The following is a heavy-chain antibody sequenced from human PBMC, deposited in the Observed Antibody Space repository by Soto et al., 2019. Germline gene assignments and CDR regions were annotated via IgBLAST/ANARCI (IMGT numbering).Heavy chain of an antibody. CDR2: IWYDGSNK. J-gene: IGHJ3*02. CDR1: GFTFSSYG. Sequence: QVQLVESGGGVVQPGRSLRLSCAASGFTFSSYGMHWVRQAPGKGLEWVAVIWYDGSNKYYADSVKGRFTISRDNSKNTLDLQMNSLRAEDTAVYYCARVWDASDAFDIWGQGTMVTVSS. CDR3: ARVWDASDAFDI. D-gene: IGHD1-26*01. V-gene: IGHV3-33*01.